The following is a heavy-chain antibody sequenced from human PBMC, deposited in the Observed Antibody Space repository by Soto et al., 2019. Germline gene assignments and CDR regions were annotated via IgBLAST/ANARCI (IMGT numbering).Heavy chain of an antibody. CDR2: IYYSGST. D-gene: IGHD5-18*01. V-gene: IGHV4-39*01. J-gene: IGHJ6*02. CDR1: GGSISSSSYY. Sequence: SETLSLTCAVSGGSISSSSYYWGWIRQPPGKGLEWIGSIYYSGSTYYNPSLKSRVTISVDTSKNQFSLKLSSVTAADTAVYYCARLGLPYGMDVWGQGTTVTSP. CDR3: ARLGLPYGMDV.